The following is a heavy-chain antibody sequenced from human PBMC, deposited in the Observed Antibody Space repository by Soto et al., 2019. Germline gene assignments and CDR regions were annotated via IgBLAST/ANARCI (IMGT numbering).Heavy chain of an antibody. J-gene: IGHJ4*02. CDR1: GFTFSSYS. D-gene: IGHD4-17*01. CDR3: ARRAGRGELLYGDHSDY. Sequence: EVQLLESGGGLVQPGGSLRLSCAASGFTFSSYSMSWVRQAPGKGLEWVSGFRTGGDDGTTYYADSVKGRFTISRDNAKNTLYLQMNSLRAEDTAVYYCARRAGRGELLYGDHSDYWGQGTLVTVSS. V-gene: IGHV3-23*01. CDR2: FRTGGDDGTT.